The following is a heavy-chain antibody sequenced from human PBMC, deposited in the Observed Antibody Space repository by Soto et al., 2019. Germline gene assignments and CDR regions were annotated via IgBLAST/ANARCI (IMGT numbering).Heavy chain of an antibody. V-gene: IGHV1-69*02. D-gene: IGHD3-10*01. CDR2: IIPILGIA. J-gene: IGHJ4*02. CDR3: GRVYTMVRGVISPEFDY. Sequence: SVKVSCKASGGTFSSYTISWVRQAPGQGLEWMGRIIPILGIANYAQKFQGRVTITADKSTSTAYMELSSLRSEDTAVYYCGRVYTMVRGVISPEFDYWGQGTLVTVSS. CDR1: GGTFSSYT.